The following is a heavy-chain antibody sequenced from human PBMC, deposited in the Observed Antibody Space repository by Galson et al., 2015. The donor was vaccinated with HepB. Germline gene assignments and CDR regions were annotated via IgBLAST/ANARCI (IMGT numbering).Heavy chain of an antibody. CDR2: TRNKANSYTT. D-gene: IGHD3/OR15-3a*01. V-gene: IGHV3-72*01. CDR1: GFTFSDHY. J-gene: IGHJ4*02. Sequence: SLRLSCAASGFTFSDHYMDWVRQAPGKGLEWVGRTRNKANSYTTEYAASVRGRFTISRDDSKNSLYLQMNSLKTEDTAVYYCASWTRDWGQGTLVTVSS. CDR3: ASWTRD.